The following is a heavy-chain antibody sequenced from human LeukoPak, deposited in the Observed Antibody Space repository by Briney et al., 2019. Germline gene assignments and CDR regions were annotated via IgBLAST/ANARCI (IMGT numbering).Heavy chain of an antibody. Sequence: GGSLRLSCAASGFTFSSYAMSWVRQAPGKGLEWVSAISGSGGSTYYADSVKGRFTISRDNSKNTLYLQMNSLRAEDTAIYYCAIGSSWGDAFDLWGQGTMVTVSS. CDR1: GFTFSSYA. D-gene: IGHD6-13*01. CDR3: AIGSSWGDAFDL. V-gene: IGHV3-23*01. J-gene: IGHJ3*01. CDR2: ISGSGGST.